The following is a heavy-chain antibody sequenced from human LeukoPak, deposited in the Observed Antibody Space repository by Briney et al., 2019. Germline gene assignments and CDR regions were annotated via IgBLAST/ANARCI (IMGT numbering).Heavy chain of an antibody. CDR1: GGSISSSSYY. D-gene: IGHD3-16*01. J-gene: IGHJ4*02. CDR2: IYYSGST. CDR3: ARMSYEYVWGGFDY. Sequence: SETLSLTCTVSGGSISSSSYYWGWIRQPPGKGLEWIGSIYYSGSTYYNPSLKSRVTISVDTSKNQFSLKLSSVTAADTAVYYCARMSYEYVWGGFDYWGQGTLVTVSP. V-gene: IGHV4-39*07.